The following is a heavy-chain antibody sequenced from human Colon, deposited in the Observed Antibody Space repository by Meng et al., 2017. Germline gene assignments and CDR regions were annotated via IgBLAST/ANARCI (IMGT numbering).Heavy chain of an antibody. Sequence: EVKLLEAGGGLVQPGGSLRLSCAASGFTFNSFGMSWVRQAPGKGLEWVAAISASGDFTYYSDSVKGRFTISRDNSKNTLYLQMNSLRGDDTAVYFCAKDPPLAVPPRAEWFDPWGLGALVTVSS. D-gene: IGHD6-19*01. CDR2: ISASGDFT. CDR3: AKDPPLAVPPRAEWFDP. V-gene: IGHV3-23*01. CDR1: GFTFNSFG. J-gene: IGHJ5*02.